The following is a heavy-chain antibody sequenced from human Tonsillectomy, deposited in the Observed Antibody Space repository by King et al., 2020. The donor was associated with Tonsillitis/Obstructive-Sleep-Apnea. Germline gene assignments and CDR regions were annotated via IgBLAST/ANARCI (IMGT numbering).Heavy chain of an antibody. CDR3: AGIAATGAY. CDR1: GGSFSAYY. D-gene: IGHD6-13*01. J-gene: IGHJ4*02. CDR2: INHSGNT. V-gene: IGHV4-34*01. Sequence: VQLQQWGAGLLKPSETLSLTCAVYGGSFSAYYWSWIRQPPGKGLEWIGEINHSGNTNYNPSLKSRVTISVDTSKNQFSLKLSSVTAADTAVYYCAGIAATGAYWGQGTLVTVSS.